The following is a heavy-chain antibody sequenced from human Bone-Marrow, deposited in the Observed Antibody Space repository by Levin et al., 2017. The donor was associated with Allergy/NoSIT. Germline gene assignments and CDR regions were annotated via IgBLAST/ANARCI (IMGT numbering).Heavy chain of an antibody. D-gene: IGHD2-2*01. CDR2: ISYDGSNK. CDR1: GFTFSSYG. CDR3: AKDGKGYCSSTSCWFDP. J-gene: IGHJ5*02. Sequence: SGGSLRLSCAASGFTFSSYGMHWVRQAPGKGLEWVAVISYDGSNKYYADSVKGRFTISRDNSKNTLYLQMNSLRAEDTAVYYCAKDGKGYCSSTSCWFDPWGQGTLVTVSS. V-gene: IGHV3-30*18.